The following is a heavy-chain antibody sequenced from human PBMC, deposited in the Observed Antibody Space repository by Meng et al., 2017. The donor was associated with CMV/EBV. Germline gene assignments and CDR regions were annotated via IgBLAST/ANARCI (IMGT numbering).Heavy chain of an antibody. V-gene: IGHV3-7*01. Sequence: GESLKISCTVSGITFSDFLMGWFRQAPGKGLAWVANIGQDGSDKNYVDSVKGRFTISRDNAKNSLYLQMNSLRAEDTAVYYCARAPPNAMTTVTYYFDYWGQGTLVTVSS. CDR1: GITFSDFL. D-gene: IGHD4-17*01. CDR3: ARAPPNAMTTVTYYFDY. CDR2: IGQDGSDK. J-gene: IGHJ4*02.